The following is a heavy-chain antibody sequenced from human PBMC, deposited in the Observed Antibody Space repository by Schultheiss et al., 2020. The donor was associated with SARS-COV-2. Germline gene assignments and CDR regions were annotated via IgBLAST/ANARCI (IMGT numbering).Heavy chain of an antibody. CDR3: ARSLGGWFDP. CDR2: ISYDGSNK. CDR1: GFTFSSYE. V-gene: IGHV3-30*14. J-gene: IGHJ5*02. Sequence: GGSLRLSCAASGFTFSSYEMNWVRQAPGKGLEWVAVISYDGSNKYYADSVKGRFTISRDNSKNTLYLQMNSLRAEDTAVYYCARSLGGWFDPWGQGTLVTVSS.